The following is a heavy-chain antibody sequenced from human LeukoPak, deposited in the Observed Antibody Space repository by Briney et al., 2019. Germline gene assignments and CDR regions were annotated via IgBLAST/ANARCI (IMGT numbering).Heavy chain of an antibody. D-gene: IGHD2-21*01. CDR1: RFTFSIYG. CDR2: IRYDGSNK. Sequence: PGGSLRPSRAAPRFTFSIYGMHWVRQAPGKGLEWVAFIRYDGSNKYYADSVKGRFTISRDNSKNTLYLQMNSLRAEDTAVYYCAKDCYETSGDYYPPYWGQGTLVTVSS. J-gene: IGHJ4*02. CDR3: AKDCYETSGDYYPPY. V-gene: IGHV3-30*02.